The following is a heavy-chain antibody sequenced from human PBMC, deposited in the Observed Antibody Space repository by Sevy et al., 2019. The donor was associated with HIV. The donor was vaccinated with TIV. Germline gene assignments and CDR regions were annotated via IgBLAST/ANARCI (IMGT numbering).Heavy chain of an antibody. CDR3: ARVRNPLIVLMVYTFDY. V-gene: IGHV1-3*01. CDR2: INAGNGNT. D-gene: IGHD2-8*01. J-gene: IGHJ4*02. Sequence: ASVKVSCKASGYTFTRYAMHWVRQAPGQRLEWMGWINAGNGNTKYSQKFQGRVTITRDTSASTAYMELSSLRSEDTAVYYCARVRNPLIVLMVYTFDYWGQGTLVTVSS. CDR1: GYTFTRYA.